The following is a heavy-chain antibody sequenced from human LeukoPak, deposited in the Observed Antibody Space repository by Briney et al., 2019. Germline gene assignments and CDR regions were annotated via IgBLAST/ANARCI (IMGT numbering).Heavy chain of an antibody. V-gene: IGHV3-30-3*01. J-gene: IGHJ4*02. D-gene: IGHD6-19*01. CDR1: GFTFSSYA. Sequence: GGSLRLSCAASGFTFSSYAMHWVRQAPGKGLEWVAVISYDGSNKHYADSVKGRFTISRDNSKNTLYLQMNSLRAEDTAVYYCARGRAVAGTFDYWGQGTLVTVSS. CDR2: ISYDGSNK. CDR3: ARGRAVAGTFDY.